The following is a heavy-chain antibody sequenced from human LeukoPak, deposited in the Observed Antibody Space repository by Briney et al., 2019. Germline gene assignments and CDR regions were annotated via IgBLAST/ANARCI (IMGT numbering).Heavy chain of an antibody. CDR2: ISGSGGST. D-gene: IGHD1-7*01. CDR1: GFTFSSYA. V-gene: IGHV3-23*01. CDR3: AKDGLALYNWNYGDY. Sequence: GGSLRLSSATPGFTFSSYAMCRGPQTPGEGLEWVSAISGSGGSTYYADSVKGRFTISRDNSKNTLYLQMNSLRAEDTAVYYCAKDGLALYNWNYGDYWGQGTLVTVSS. J-gene: IGHJ4*02.